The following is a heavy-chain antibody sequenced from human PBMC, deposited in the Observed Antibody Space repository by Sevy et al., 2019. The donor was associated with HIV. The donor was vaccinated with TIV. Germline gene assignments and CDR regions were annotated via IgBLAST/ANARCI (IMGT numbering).Heavy chain of an antibody. CDR3: AKDRPIAQSWFDP. V-gene: IGHV3-23*01. CDR2: IGGRGGST. J-gene: IGHJ5*02. D-gene: IGHD6-13*01. CDR1: GFTFSSYA. Sequence: GGSLRLSCSASGFTFSSYAMSWVRQAPGKGLEWVSVIGGRGGSTYYADSVKGRFTISRDNSKNTLYLLMNSLRAEDTAVYYCAKDRPIAQSWFDPWGQGTLVTVSS.